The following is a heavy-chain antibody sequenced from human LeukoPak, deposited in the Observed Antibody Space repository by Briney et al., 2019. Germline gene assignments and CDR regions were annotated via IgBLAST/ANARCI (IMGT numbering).Heavy chain of an antibody. V-gene: IGHV4-30-4*08. J-gene: IGHJ3*02. D-gene: IGHD2-2*01. CDR3: ARYIVVVPAAHDAFDI. CDR1: GGSISSGDYY. CDR2: IYYSGST. Sequence: PSETLSLTCTVSGGSISSGDYYWSWIRQPPGKGLEWTGYIYYSGSTYYNPSLKSRVTISVDTSKNQFSLKLSSVTAADTAVYYCARYIVVVPAAHDAFDIWGQGTMVTVSS.